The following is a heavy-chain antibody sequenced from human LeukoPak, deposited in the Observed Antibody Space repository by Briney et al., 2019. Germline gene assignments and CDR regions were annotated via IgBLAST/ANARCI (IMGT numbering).Heavy chain of an antibody. CDR2: IYYSGST. Sequence: SQTLSLTCTVSGGSISSGGYYWSWIRQHPGKGLEWIGYIYYSGSTNYNPSLKSRVTISVDTSKNQFSLKLSSVTAADTAVYYCARALSSGWPYFDYWGQGTLVTVSS. V-gene: IGHV4-31*03. CDR3: ARALSSGWPYFDY. J-gene: IGHJ4*02. CDR1: GGSISSGGYY. D-gene: IGHD6-19*01.